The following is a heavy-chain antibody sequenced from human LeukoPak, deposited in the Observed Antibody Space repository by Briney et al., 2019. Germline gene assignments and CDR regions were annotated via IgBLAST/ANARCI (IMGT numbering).Heavy chain of an antibody. CDR1: GFTFSDYH. Sequence: GGSLRLSCAASGFTFSDYHMSWVRQSPGKGLEWLSYISGRSEAIYYADSVKGRVILSRDNSKNSLSLQMFRLRDEDTALYYCARGVENHFDSWGQGTLVLVSS. D-gene: IGHD1-14*01. CDR3: ARGVENHFDS. CDR2: ISGRSEAI. J-gene: IGHJ4*02. V-gene: IGHV3-11*04.